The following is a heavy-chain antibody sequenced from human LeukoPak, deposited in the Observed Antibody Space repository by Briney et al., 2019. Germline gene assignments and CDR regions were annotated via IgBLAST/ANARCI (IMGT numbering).Heavy chain of an antibody. CDR1: GGSFRGYH. D-gene: IGHD6-13*01. J-gene: IGHJ4*02. V-gene: IGHV4-34*01. CDR3: ARAYSGSGYWMGYIDY. CDR2: IYHSGST. Sequence: SETLSLTCAVYGGSFRGYHWRWLRHPPGKGLEWLGEIYHSGSTKYNPSLKSRVTISLDKSKNQFSLKMSSVTAAGTAVYYCARAYSGSGYWMGYIDYWGQGTLVTVSS.